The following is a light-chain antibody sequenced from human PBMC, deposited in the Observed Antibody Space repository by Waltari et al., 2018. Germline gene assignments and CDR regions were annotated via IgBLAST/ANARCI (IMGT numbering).Light chain of an antibody. V-gene: IGKV3-15*01. CDR2: GAS. J-gene: IGKJ5*01. Sequence: EIVMTQSPSTLSVSPGDRATLSCSASQSVSSNLAWYQQKPGQAPSLLIYGASTRATGIPARFSGSGSGTEFTLTISSMQSEDFAVYYCQQYNNWPPITFGQGTRLEIK. CDR1: QSVSSN. CDR3: QQYNNWPPIT.